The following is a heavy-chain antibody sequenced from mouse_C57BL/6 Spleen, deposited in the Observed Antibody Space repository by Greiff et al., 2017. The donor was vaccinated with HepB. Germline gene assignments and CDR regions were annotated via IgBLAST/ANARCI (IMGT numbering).Heavy chain of an antibody. J-gene: IGHJ2*01. CDR1: GYTFTDYY. V-gene: IGHV1-26*01. CDR3: ASGGPGVFDY. Sequence: EVQLQQSGPELVKPGASVKISCKASGYTFTDYYMNWVKQSHGKSLEWIGDINPNNGGTSYNQKFKGKATLTVDKSSSTAYMELRSLTSEDSAVYYCASGGPGVFDYWGQGTTLTVSS. CDR2: INPNNGGT.